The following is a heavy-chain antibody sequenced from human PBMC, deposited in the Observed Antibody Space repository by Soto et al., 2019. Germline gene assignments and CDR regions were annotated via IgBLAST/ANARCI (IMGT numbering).Heavy chain of an antibody. V-gene: IGHV3-53*01. CDR2: IYSGGST. J-gene: IGHJ6*02. CDR3: ARDSGSSSPYYYYGMDV. CDR1: GFTVRSNY. D-gene: IGHD6-6*01. Sequence: GGSLRLSCAASGFTVRSNYMSWVRQAPGEGLEWVSVIYSGGSTYYADSVKGRFTISRDNSKNTLYLQMNSLRAEDTAVYYCARDSGSSSPYYYYGMDVWGQGTTVTVSS.